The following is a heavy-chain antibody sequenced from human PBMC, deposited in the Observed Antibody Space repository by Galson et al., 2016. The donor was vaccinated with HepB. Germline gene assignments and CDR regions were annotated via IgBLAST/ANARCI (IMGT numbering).Heavy chain of an antibody. D-gene: IGHD3-3*01. CDR2: IWSDGSNR. Sequence: SLRLSCAVSGFTFSRSGMHWVRQAPGKGLEWVAVIWSDGSNRYYADSVQGRFTISRDNSKNTLFLQMNSLRAEDTAVYFCAKGGEWLLYFDYWGQGTLVTVSS. J-gene: IGHJ4*02. CDR3: AKGGEWLLYFDY. V-gene: IGHV3-33*06. CDR1: GFTFSRSG.